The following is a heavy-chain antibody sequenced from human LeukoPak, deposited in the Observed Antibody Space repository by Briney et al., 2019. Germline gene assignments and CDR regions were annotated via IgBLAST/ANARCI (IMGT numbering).Heavy chain of an antibody. CDR1: GFNFGYYG. CDR3: ARDRVAHFDY. J-gene: IGHJ4*02. CDR2: ITSSSSYI. V-gene: IGHV3-21*01. D-gene: IGHD2-15*01. Sequence: GGSLRLSCAASGFNFGYYGMNWVRQAPGKGLQWVSSITSSSSYIYYADSVKGRFTISRDNARNSLYLQMNSLRAEDTAVYYCARDRVAHFDYWGQGTLVTVSS.